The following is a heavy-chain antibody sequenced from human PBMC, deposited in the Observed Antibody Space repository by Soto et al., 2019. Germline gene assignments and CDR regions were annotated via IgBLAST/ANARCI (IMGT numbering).Heavy chain of an antibody. CDR2: IYFTGGT. CDR1: GGSISSTSNYY. Sequence: PSETLSLTCTVSGGSISSTSNYYWGWIRQPPGKGLEWIGSIYFTGGTSYNPSLKTRVTISVDTSRNQFSLRLGSVTAADTALYFCTRQYSGTYRLTWFDPWGLGTLVTVSS. CDR3: TRQYSGTYRLTWFDP. V-gene: IGHV4-39*01. D-gene: IGHD1-26*01. J-gene: IGHJ5*02.